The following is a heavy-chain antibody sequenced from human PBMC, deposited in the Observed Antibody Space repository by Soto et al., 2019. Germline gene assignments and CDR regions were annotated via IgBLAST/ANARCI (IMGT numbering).Heavy chain of an antibody. CDR3: AKDGSHNFDY. J-gene: IGHJ4*02. Sequence: QVQLVESGGGVVQPGRSLRLSCAASGFTFRHYAMQWVRQAPDKGLEWVALMSYDGSNEYYADSVKGRFTISRDNSKNTLYLQMNSLRAEDTAVYYCAKDGSHNFDYWGQGTLVTVSS. D-gene: IGHD1-26*01. CDR1: GFTFRHYA. CDR2: MSYDGSNE. V-gene: IGHV3-30*18.